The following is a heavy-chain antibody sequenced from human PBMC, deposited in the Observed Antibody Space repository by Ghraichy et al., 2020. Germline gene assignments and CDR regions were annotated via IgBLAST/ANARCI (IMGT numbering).Heavy chain of an antibody. Sequence: WGSLRLSCAASGFTFGDYTMQWVRQGPGKGLEWVSRISWDGTLTYYADSVEGRVTISRDNSKNSLYLQLSDLRTEDSALYYCVKDAYCGGDCYPDLWGQGTLVTVSS. D-gene: IGHD2-21*02. CDR2: ISWDGTLT. J-gene: IGHJ5*02. CDR3: VKDAYCGGDCYPDL. CDR1: GFTFGDYT. V-gene: IGHV3-43*01.